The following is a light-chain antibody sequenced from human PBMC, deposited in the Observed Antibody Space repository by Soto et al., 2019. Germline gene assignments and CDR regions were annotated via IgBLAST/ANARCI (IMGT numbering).Light chain of an antibody. J-gene: IGKJ1*01. V-gene: IGKV3-11*01. Sequence: EIVLTQSPATLSLSPGERATLSCRASESVSSHLLGYQQKPGQAPTALIYDASVRATGIPARFSGSGSGTDFTLTISSLEPEDYAVYHCQQRTTSPWTFGQGTRVEIK. CDR2: DAS. CDR1: ESVSSH. CDR3: QQRTTSPWT.